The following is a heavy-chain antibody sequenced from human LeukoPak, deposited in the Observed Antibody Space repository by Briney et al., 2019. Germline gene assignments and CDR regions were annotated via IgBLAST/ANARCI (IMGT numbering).Heavy chain of an antibody. D-gene: IGHD3-10*01. V-gene: IGHV3-33*06. CDR1: GFTFGNYG. Sequence: PGGSLRLSCAASGFTFGNYGMHWVRQAPGRGLEWVAVIWYDGTNKYYGDSVKGRFTISRDNSKNTLYLQINSLRAEDTAVYYCAKDRGSGELSLDYWGQGTPVTVSS. CDR2: IWYDGTNK. J-gene: IGHJ4*02. CDR3: AKDRGSGELSLDY.